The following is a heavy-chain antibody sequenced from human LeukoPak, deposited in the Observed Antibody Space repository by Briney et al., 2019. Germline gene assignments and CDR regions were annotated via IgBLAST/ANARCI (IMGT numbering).Heavy chain of an antibody. D-gene: IGHD3-22*01. Sequence: GKSLRLSCTASGFTFSSYAMHWVRQAQGRGLECVALISYDGRDKKYSESVKGRFTISRDNSKNTLYLQMTSLRIDGSAIYYCARERMGYFDADAFDIWGQGTMVTVSS. CDR3: ARERMGYFDADAFDI. CDR2: ISYDGRDK. J-gene: IGHJ3*02. V-gene: IGHV3-30*04. CDR1: GFTFSSYA.